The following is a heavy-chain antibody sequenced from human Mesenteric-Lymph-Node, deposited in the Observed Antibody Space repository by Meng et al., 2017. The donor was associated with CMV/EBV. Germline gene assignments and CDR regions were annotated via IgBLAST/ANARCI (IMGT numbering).Heavy chain of an antibody. CDR2: IYHSGST. J-gene: IGHJ4*02. D-gene: IGHD6-13*01. Sequence: GGSISSGNWWGWVRQPQGKGREWIGEIYHSGSTNYNPSLKSRVTISVDKSKNQFSLKLSSVTAADTAVYYCARVAGRGIAAADPNFDYWGQGTLVTVSS. CDR1: GGSISSGNW. CDR3: ARVAGRGIAAADPNFDY. V-gene: IGHV4-4*02.